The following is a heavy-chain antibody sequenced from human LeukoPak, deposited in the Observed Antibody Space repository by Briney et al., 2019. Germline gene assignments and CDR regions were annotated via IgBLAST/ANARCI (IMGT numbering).Heavy chain of an antibody. CDR1: GGSFSGYY. J-gene: IGHJ4*02. CDR2: INHSGST. CDR3: ARGPNGVLLWFGEPYYSDY. V-gene: IGHV4-34*01. D-gene: IGHD3-10*01. Sequence: PSETLSLTCAVYGGSFSGYYWSWIRQPPGKGLEWIGEINHSGSTNYNPSLKSRVTISVDTSKNQFSLKLSSVTAADTAVYYCARGPNGVLLWFGEPYYSDYWGQGTLVTVSS.